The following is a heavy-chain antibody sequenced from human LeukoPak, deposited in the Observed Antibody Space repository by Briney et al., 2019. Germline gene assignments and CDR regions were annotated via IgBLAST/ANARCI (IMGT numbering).Heavy chain of an antibody. J-gene: IGHJ4*01. V-gene: IGHV1-18*01. CDR2: ITAYNGNR. Sequence: ASVKVSCKTSGYTFSNYGISWVRQAPGQGLEWMGWITAYNGNRLYAQRFQGRITLTTDTSTSASYMELRSLEYDDTAIYYCARDNDKVVDHWGQGTLVTVSS. CDR1: GYTFSNYG. D-gene: IGHD1-1*01. CDR3: ARDNDKVVDH.